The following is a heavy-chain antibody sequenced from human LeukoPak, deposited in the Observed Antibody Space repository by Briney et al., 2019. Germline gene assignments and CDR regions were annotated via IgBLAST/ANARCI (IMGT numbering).Heavy chain of an antibody. CDR3: AIWSAAGFDX. J-gene: IGHJ5*02. V-gene: IGHV4-59*01. CDR1: GGSITSFH. CDR2: ISNSGST. Sequence: PSETLSLTCTVSGGSITSFHWSWIRQPPGKGLEWIAYISNSGSTYYRPSLKSRVSISLDTSKNQFSLNLRSVTAPDTAVYYCAIWSAAGFDXWGQGXLVSV. D-gene: IGHD6-19*01.